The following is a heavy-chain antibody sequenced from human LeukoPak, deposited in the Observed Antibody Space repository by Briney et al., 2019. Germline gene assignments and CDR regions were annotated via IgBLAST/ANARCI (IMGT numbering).Heavy chain of an antibody. CDR1: GFTFSSYG. J-gene: IGHJ4*02. V-gene: IGHV3-30*18. CDR3: AKGHYGNIYYFDY. Sequence: PGRSLRLSCAASGFTFSSYGMHWVRQAPGKGLEWVAVISYDGSNKYYADSVKGRFTISRGNSKNTLYLQMNSLRAEDTAVYYCAKGHYGNIYYFDYWGQGTLVTVSS. D-gene: IGHD4-17*01. CDR2: ISYDGSNK.